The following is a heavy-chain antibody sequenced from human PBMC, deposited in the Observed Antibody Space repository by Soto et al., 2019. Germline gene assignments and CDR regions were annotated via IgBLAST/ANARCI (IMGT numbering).Heavy chain of an antibody. CDR1: GFPFNRCA. Sequence: GGSLSLSCGGSGFPFNRCAMSWVRQSPGKGLEWVSAIDENGGTTYYADSVQGRFTISRDNSKNTLYLQMNSLRAEDTAVYYCAKRAYGSDFDYWGQGTLVTVSS. V-gene: IGHV3-23*01. CDR2: IDENGGTT. D-gene: IGHD3-10*01. CDR3: AKRAYGSDFDY. J-gene: IGHJ4*02.